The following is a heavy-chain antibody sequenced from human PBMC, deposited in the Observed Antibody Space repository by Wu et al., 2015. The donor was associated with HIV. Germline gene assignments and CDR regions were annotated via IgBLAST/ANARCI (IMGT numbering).Heavy chain of an antibody. V-gene: IGHV1-69*05. CDR3: ARGLRDILTGYYSAFEY. J-gene: IGHJ4*02. D-gene: IGHD3-9*01. CDR2: VIPVIGTP. Sequence: QVQLVQSGAEVKKPGSSVKVSCKTSGGGFNSYAISWVRQAPGQGLEWMGGVIPVIGTPNYAQKFQGRVTLTSDEPTTTAYMEVNNLTSEDTAVYYCARGLRDILTGYYSAFEYWGQGSLVTVS. CDR1: GGGFNSYA.